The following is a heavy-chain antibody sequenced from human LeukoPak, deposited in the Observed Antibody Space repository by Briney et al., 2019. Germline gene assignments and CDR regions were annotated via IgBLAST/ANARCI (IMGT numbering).Heavy chain of an antibody. Sequence: GGSLRLSCAASGFTFNTYAMNWVRQAPGKGLEWVSTVSGTGGATFYADSVKGRFTISRDNSKNTLYLQMNSLRAEDTAVYYCAKVLRGYFDYWGQGTLVTVSS. J-gene: IGHJ4*02. CDR3: AKVLRGYFDY. CDR2: VSGTGGAT. V-gene: IGHV3-23*01. CDR1: GFTFNTYA. D-gene: IGHD3-3*01.